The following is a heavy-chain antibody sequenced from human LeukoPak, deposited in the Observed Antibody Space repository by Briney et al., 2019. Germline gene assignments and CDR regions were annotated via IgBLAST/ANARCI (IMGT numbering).Heavy chain of an antibody. D-gene: IGHD6-13*01. CDR3: ARQAAAGPKFDY. Sequence: ASVKVSCKASGYTFTSYGISWVRQAPGQGLEWMGWISAYNGNTNYAQKLQGRVTMTTDTSTSTAYMELRSLTSEDTAVYYCARQAAAGPKFDYWGQGTLVTVSS. J-gene: IGHJ4*02. CDR2: ISAYNGNT. V-gene: IGHV1-18*01. CDR1: GYTFTSYG.